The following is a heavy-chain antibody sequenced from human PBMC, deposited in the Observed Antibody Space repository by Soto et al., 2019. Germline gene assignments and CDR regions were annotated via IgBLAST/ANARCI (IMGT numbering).Heavy chain of an antibody. D-gene: IGHD1-26*01. J-gene: IGHJ4*02. CDR1: GLTFSRNA. CDR2: ISGGGGAT. Sequence: EVQLLESGGGLVQPGGSLRLSCAASGLTFSRNAMSWVRQAPGKGLEWVSGISGGGGATYYADSVKGRFTISRDNSKNPLYLQMNSLRAEDTAIYYCAKSEPYGSGSYYFDYWCQGTLVTVSS. V-gene: IGHV3-23*01. CDR3: AKSEPYGSGSYYFDY.